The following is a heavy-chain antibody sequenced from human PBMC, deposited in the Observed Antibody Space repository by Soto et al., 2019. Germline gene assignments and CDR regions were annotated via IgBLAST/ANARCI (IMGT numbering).Heavy chain of an antibody. V-gene: IGHV4-4*02. CDR1: GGSVTRIIS. CDR3: AGDGGVTALGDYYCGLDV. CDR2: IHLSGTT. J-gene: IGHJ6*02. D-gene: IGHD2-21*02. Sequence: VQLQESGPGLVKPSGTLSLTCAVSGGSVTRIISWTWVRQSPGKGLEWIGEIHLSGTTNYNPSLRSRVSISVDKSKNEFSLNLTSVTAADTAVYYCAGDGGVTALGDYYCGLDVWGQGTTVTVSS.